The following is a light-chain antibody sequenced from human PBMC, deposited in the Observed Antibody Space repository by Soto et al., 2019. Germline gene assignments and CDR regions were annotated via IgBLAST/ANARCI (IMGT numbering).Light chain of an antibody. Sequence: EIVLTQSPGTLSLSPGERATLSCRASRSVTTFLAWYQQRPGQAPRLLISEASNRATGIPARFSGSGSGTDFTLTISRLEPEDFAVYYCQQRSNWPITFGQGTRLEIK. CDR2: EAS. CDR3: QQRSNWPIT. V-gene: IGKV3-11*01. J-gene: IGKJ5*01. CDR1: RSVTTF.